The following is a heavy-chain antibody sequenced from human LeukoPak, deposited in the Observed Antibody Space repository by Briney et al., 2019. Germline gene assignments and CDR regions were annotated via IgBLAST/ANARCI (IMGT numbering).Heavy chain of an antibody. CDR3: ARGDTAMVTGVVGLGY. J-gene: IGHJ4*02. CDR1: GYTFTNFG. Sequence: ASVKVSCKTSGYTFTNFGVNWVRQAPGQGLEWMGWISGYNGSTKYAQKLQDRVTMTTDTSTNTAYMELRSLRSDDTAVYYCARGDTAMVTGVVGLGYWGQGTLVTVSS. D-gene: IGHD5-18*01. V-gene: IGHV1-18*01. CDR2: ISGYNGST.